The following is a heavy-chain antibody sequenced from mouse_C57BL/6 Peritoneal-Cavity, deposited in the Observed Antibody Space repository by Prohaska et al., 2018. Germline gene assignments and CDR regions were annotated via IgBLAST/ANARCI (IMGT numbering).Heavy chain of an antibody. Sequence: NCSSLGLNWVKQRPGQGLEWIGNINLSNGGTNYNEKFKSKATLTVDKSSSTAYMQLSSLTSEDSAVYFCARYYAMDYWGQGTSVTVSS. CDR2: INLSNGGT. J-gene: IGHJ4*01. CDR3: ARYYAMDY. CDR1: NCSSLG. V-gene: IGHV1-53*01.